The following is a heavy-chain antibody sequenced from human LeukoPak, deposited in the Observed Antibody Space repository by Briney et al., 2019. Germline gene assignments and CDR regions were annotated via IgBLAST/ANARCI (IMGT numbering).Heavy chain of an antibody. CDR2: ISGSGGST. J-gene: IGHJ3*02. D-gene: IGHD3-22*01. CDR3: AKDRSSGYTNDAFDI. CDR1: GFTFSSYA. V-gene: IGHV3-23*01. Sequence: GGSLRLSCAASGFTFSSYAMSWVRLAPGKGLEWVSAISGSGGSTYYADSVKGRFTISRDNPKNTLYLQMNSLRAEDTAVYYCAKDRSSGYTNDAFDIWGQGTMVTVSS.